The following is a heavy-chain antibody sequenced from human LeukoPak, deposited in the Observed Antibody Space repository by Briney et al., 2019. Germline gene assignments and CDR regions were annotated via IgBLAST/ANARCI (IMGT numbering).Heavy chain of an antibody. J-gene: IGHJ4*02. D-gene: IGHD2-2*02. CDR3: ARGRSGYCSSTSCYTPGDFDY. CDR2: IIPIFGTA. Sequence: SVMVSCKASGGTFSSYAISWVRQAPGQGLEWMGGIIPIFGTANYAQKFQGRVTITTDESTSTAYMELSSLRSEDTAVYYCARGRSGYCSSTSCYTPGDFDYWGQGTLVTVSS. V-gene: IGHV1-69*05. CDR1: GGTFSSYA.